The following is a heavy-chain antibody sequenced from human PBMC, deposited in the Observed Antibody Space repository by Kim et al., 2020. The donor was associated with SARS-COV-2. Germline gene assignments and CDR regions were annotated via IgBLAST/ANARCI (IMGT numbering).Heavy chain of an antibody. V-gene: IGHV3-53*01. CDR2: IYSGGST. D-gene: IGHD4-17*01. J-gene: IGHJ4*02. CDR3: ARVRHDYGDYVFDY. Sequence: GGSLRLSCAASGFTVSSNYMSWVRQAPGKGLEWVSVIYSGGSTYYADSVKGRFTISRDNSKNTLYLQMNSLRAEDTAVYYCARVRHDYGDYVFDYWGQGILVTVSS. CDR1: GFTVSSNY.